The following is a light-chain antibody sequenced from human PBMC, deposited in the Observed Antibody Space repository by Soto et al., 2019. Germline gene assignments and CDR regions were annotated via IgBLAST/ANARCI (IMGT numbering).Light chain of an antibody. Sequence: QSVLTQPPSVSGAPGQRVTISCTGSSSNIGAGYDVHWYQQLPGTAPKLLIYRNTNRPSGVPDRFSGSKSGTSASLAITGIQAADEADYYCQSCDSSMSGSGVFGTGTKVTVL. CDR1: SSNIGAGYD. V-gene: IGLV1-40*01. CDR2: RNT. CDR3: QSCDSSMSGSGV. J-gene: IGLJ1*01.